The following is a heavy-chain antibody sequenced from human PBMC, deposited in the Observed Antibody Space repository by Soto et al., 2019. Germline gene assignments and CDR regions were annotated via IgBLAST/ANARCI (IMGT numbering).Heavy chain of an antibody. CDR1: GGTFSSYA. D-gene: IGHD2-2*02. CDR2: IIPIFGTA. Sequence: ASVKVSCKASGGTFSSYAISWVRQAPGQGLEWMGGIIPIFGTANYAQKFQGRVTITADESASTAYMELSSLRSEDTAVYYCARHDRYCSSTSCYTGAFDYWGQGTLVTVSS. J-gene: IGHJ4*02. CDR3: ARHDRYCSSTSCYTGAFDY. V-gene: IGHV1-69*13.